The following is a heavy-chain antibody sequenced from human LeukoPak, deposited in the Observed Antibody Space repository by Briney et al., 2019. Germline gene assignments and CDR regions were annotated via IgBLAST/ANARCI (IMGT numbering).Heavy chain of an antibody. V-gene: IGHV4-34*01. CDR2: INHSRST. Sequence: SETLSLTCVLYGGSSSGYYWSWIRQPPGKGLEWIGEINHSRSTNYNPSLKSRVTISVDTSKNQFTLKLSSVSAADTAVYYCARRGPPRTLLRGVKSGWFDPWGQGTLVTVSS. CDR3: ARRGPPRTLLRGVKSGWFDP. J-gene: IGHJ5*02. D-gene: IGHD3-10*01. CDR1: GGSSSGYY.